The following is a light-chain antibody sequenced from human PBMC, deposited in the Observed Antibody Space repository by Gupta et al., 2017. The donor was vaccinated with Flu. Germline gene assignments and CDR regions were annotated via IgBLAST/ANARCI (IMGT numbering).Light chain of an antibody. J-gene: IGKJ1*01. Sequence: EIVLTQSPGTLSLSPGERATLSCRASQSVSSSYLAWYQQKPGQAPRLLIYGASSRATGIPDRFSGSGSGTDFTLTISRLEPEGFAVYYCQQYGSSRTFGQGTKVESK. V-gene: IGKV3-20*01. CDR1: QSVSSSY. CDR2: GAS. CDR3: QQYGSSRT.